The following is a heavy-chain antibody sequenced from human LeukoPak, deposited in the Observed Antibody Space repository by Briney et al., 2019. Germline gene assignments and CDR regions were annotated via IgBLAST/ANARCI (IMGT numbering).Heavy chain of an antibody. Sequence: QPGGSLRLSCAASGFTFSSYGMHWVRQAPGKGLEWVAVIWYDGSNKYYADSVKGRFTISRDNSKNTLYLQMDSLRAEDTAMYYCARARSDNYYSGVNYWGQGTLVTVSS. V-gene: IGHV3-33*01. D-gene: IGHD3-22*01. J-gene: IGHJ4*02. CDR1: GFTFSSYG. CDR2: IWYDGSNK. CDR3: ARARSDNYYSGVNY.